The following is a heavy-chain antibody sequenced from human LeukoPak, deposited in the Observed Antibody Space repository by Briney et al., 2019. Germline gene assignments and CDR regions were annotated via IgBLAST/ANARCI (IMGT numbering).Heavy chain of an antibody. D-gene: IGHD3-10*01. CDR3: AREVLSMVRGVTPKEAWGWFDP. CDR1: GYSISSAYY. Sequence: SETLSLTCTVSGYSISSAYYWGWIRQPPGKGLEWIGSIHHTGSTYYNPSLKSRVTMSVDTSKNQFSLKLRSVTAADTAVYYCAREVLSMVRGVTPKEAWGWFDPWGQGTLVTVSS. J-gene: IGHJ5*02. CDR2: IHHTGST. V-gene: IGHV4-38-2*02.